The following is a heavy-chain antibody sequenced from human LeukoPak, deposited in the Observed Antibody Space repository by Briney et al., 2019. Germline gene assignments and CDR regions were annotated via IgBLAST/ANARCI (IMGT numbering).Heavy chain of an antibody. V-gene: IGHV3-64*01. J-gene: IGHJ3*02. CDR1: GFTFSSYA. CDR3: ARPASGYSVSGAFDI. CDR2: ISSNGGST. Sequence: AGGSLRLSCAASGFTFSSYAMHWVRQAPGKGLEYVSAISSNGGSTYYANSVKGRFTISRDNSKNTLYLQMGSLRAEDMAVYYCARPASGYSVSGAFDIWGQGTMVTVSS. D-gene: IGHD3-3*01.